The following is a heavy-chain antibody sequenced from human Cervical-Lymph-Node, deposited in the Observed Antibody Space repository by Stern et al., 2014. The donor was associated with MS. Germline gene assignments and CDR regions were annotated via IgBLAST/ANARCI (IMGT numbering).Heavy chain of an antibody. CDR2: INPDSGGT. D-gene: IGHD3-3*01. Sequence: QVQLVQSGAEVKKPGASVKVSCKPSGYTFTDYYIHWVRQAPGQGPEWMGWINPDSGGTNYAQKFQGRVTMTRDTSIGTAYMELSSLRSDDTAVYYCAREATKPPTMNYDFWSGYHPWGQGTLVTVS. CDR1: GYTFTDYY. V-gene: IGHV1-2*02. J-gene: IGHJ5*02. CDR3: AREATKPPTMNYDFWSGYHP.